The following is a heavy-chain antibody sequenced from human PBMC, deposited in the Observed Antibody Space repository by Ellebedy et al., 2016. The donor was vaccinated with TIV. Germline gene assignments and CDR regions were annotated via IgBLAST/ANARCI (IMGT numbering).Heavy chain of an antibody. CDR2: IYPYSGGT. CDR3: AAFPYISTSSAF. J-gene: IGHJ4*02. D-gene: IGHD3-3*02. V-gene: IGHV1-2*02. Sequence: ASVKVSCKASGYTFTAYHIHWVRQAPGQGLEWMGWIYPYSGGTNYAPKFQGRVTMTRDMSISTGYIELSGLKSDDTAVYYCAAFPYISTSSAFWGQGTLVTVSS. CDR1: GYTFTAYH.